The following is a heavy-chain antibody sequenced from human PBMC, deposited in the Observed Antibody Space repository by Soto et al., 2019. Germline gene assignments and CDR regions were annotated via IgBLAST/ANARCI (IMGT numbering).Heavy chain of an antibody. V-gene: IGHV3-30-3*01. CDR3: AREGGMVLRYFDWPLGSYYYGMDV. J-gene: IGHJ6*02. CDR1: GFTFSSYA. Sequence: PGGSLRLSCAASGFTFSSYAMHWVRQAPGKGLEWVAVISYDGSNKYYADSVKGRFTISRDNSKNTLYLQMNSLRAEDTAVYYCAREGGMVLRYFDWPLGSYYYGMDVWGQGTTVTVSS. CDR2: ISYDGSNK. D-gene: IGHD3-9*01.